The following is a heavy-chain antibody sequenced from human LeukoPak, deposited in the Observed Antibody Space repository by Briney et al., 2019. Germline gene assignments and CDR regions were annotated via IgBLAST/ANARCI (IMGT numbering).Heavy chain of an antibody. D-gene: IGHD1-14*01. CDR1: GFTFSDYS. Sequence: PGGSLRLFRAASGFTFSDYSMNWVRQAPGKGLEGFSYIDSSSGTIYYADSVKGRFTISRDNAKNSLYLQMNSLRAEDTAVYYCARDPPRRYDYWGQGTLVTVSS. J-gene: IGHJ4*02. V-gene: IGHV3-48*01. CDR2: IDSSSGTI. CDR3: ARDPPRRYDY.